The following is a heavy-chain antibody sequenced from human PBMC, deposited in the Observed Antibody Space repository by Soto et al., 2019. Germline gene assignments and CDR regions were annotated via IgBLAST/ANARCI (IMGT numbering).Heavy chain of an antibody. CDR2: IYYSGST. Sequence: TVSGGSISSGGYYWSWIRQHPGKGLEWIGYIYYSGSTYYNPSLKSRVTISVDTSKNQFSLKLSSVTAADTAVYYCARTLGYYDILTGYHYFDYWGQGTLVTVSS. V-gene: IGHV4-31*02. J-gene: IGHJ4*02. CDR3: ARTLGYYDILTGYHYFDY. D-gene: IGHD3-9*01. CDR1: GGSISSGGYY.